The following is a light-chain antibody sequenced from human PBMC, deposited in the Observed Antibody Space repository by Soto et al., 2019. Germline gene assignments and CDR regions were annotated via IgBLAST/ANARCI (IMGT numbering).Light chain of an antibody. J-gene: IGKJ3*01. CDR1: QSVRGNS. CDR2: SVS. CDR3: QQYGALPVT. V-gene: IGKV3-20*01. Sequence: EVVLTQSPGTLSLSPGEGATLSCRANQSVRGNSLAWYQQKPGQAPRLLIYSVSSRATGIPDRFSGSGSGTDFTLTISRLEPEDFAVYYCQQYGALPVTFGPGITVDIK.